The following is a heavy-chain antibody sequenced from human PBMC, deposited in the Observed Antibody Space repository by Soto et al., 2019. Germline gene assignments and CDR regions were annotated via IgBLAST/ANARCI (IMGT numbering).Heavy chain of an antibody. V-gene: IGHV3-30-3*01. Sequence: PGVSLRLSCGASGFIFSSYAMHWVRQAPGKGLEWVAVISYDGSNKYYADSVKGRFTISRDNSKNTLYLQMNSLRAEDTGVFYCARASPYSSSSSPYFYNYGMDVWGQGTTVTVSS. CDR3: ARASPYSSSSSPYFYNYGMDV. J-gene: IGHJ6*02. D-gene: IGHD6-13*01. CDR2: ISYDGSNK. CDR1: GFIFSSYA.